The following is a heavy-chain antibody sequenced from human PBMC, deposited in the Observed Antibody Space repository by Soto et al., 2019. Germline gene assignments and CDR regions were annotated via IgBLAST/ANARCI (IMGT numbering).Heavy chain of an antibody. CDR2: ISYDGSNK. CDR1: GFTFSSYA. D-gene: IGHD3-22*01. CDR3: ARDAYYYDSSGYYFHFDY. J-gene: IGHJ4*02. Sequence: GGSLRLSCAASGFTFSSYAMHWVRQAPGKGLEWVAVISYDGSNKYYADSVKGRFTISRDNSKNTLYLQMNSLRAEDTAVYYCARDAYYYDSSGYYFHFDYWGQGTLVTVSS. V-gene: IGHV3-30-3*01.